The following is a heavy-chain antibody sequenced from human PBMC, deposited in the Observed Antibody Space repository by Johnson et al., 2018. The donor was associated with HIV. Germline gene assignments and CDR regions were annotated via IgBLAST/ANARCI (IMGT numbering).Heavy chain of an antibody. CDR3: ARGDCSSTSCPRNAFDI. CDR1: GFTFSSYA. V-gene: IGHV3-30*04. D-gene: IGHD2-2*01. Sequence: VESGGGVVQPGRSLRLSCAASGFTFSSYAMHWVRQAPGKGLEWVAVISYDGSNKYYADSVKGRFTISRDNSKNTLYLQMNSLRAEDTAVYYCARGDCSSTSCPRNAFDIWGQGTMVTVSS. CDR2: ISYDGSNK. J-gene: IGHJ3*02.